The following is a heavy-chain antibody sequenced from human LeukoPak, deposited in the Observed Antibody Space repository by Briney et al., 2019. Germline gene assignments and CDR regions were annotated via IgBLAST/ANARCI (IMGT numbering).Heavy chain of an antibody. J-gene: IGHJ4*02. CDR1: GYTFTGYY. Sequence: ASVKVSCKASGYTFTGYYMHWVRQAPGQGLEWMGWINPNSGGTNYAQKFQGRVTMTRDTSISTAYMELSRLRSDDTAVYYCARDPGSGYEEHFDYWGQGTLVTVPS. D-gene: IGHD5-12*01. V-gene: IGHV1-2*02. CDR2: INPNSGGT. CDR3: ARDPGSGYEEHFDY.